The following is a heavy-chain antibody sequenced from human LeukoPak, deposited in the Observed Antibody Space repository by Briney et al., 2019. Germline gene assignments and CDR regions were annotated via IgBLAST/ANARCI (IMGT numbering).Heavy chain of an antibody. V-gene: IGHV4-59*08. CDR2: IYYSGST. CDR1: GGSISSYY. J-gene: IGHJ4*02. CDR3: ARQGYCSSTSCLQYYFDY. Sequence: PSETLSLTCTVSGGSISSYYWSWIRQPPGKGLEWIGYIYYSGSTNYNPSLKSRVTISVDTSKNQFSLKLSSVAAADTAVYYCARQGYCSSTSCLQYYFDYWGQGTLVTVSS. D-gene: IGHD2-2*01.